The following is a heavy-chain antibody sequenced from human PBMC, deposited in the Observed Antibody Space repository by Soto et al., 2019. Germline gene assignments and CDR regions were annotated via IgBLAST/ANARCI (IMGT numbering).Heavy chain of an antibody. J-gene: IGHJ5*02. Sequence: SETLSLTCTVSGGSISSYYWSWIRQPPGKGLEWIGYIYYSGSTNYNPSLKSRVTISVDTSKNQFSLKLSSVTAADTAVYYCARTSDAIGWFDPWGQGTLVTVSS. CDR2: IYYSGST. D-gene: IGHD2-21*01. V-gene: IGHV4-59*01. CDR3: ARTSDAIGWFDP. CDR1: GGSISSYY.